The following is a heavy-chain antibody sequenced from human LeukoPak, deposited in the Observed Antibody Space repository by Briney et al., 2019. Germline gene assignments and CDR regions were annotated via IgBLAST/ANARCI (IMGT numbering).Heavy chain of an antibody. CDR2: IYSGGST. Sequence: GGSLRLSCAASGFTVSSNYMIWVRQAPGKGLEGGSVIYSGGSTYYADSVKGRFTISRDNSKNTLYLQMNNLRAEDTAVYYCARVRVFAKLSVVRPREVNCFDPWGQGTLVTVSS. J-gene: IGHJ5*02. CDR1: GFTVSSNY. D-gene: IGHD2-21*01. CDR3: ARVRVFAKLSVVRPREVNCFDP. V-gene: IGHV3-53*01.